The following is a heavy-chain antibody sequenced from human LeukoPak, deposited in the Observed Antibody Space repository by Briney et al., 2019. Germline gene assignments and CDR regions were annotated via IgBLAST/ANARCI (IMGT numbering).Heavy chain of an antibody. CDR1: GGSISSGSYY. V-gene: IGHV4-61*02. J-gene: IGHJ6*03. Sequence: PSETLSLTCTVSGGSISSGSYYWSWIRQPAGKGLEWIGRIYTSGSTNYNPSLKSRVTISVDTSKNQFSLKLSSVTAADTAVYYCARGAGTMVRGVITYYYYYMDVWGKGTTVTISS. CDR3: ARGAGTMVRGVITYYYYYMDV. CDR2: IYTSGST. D-gene: IGHD3-10*01.